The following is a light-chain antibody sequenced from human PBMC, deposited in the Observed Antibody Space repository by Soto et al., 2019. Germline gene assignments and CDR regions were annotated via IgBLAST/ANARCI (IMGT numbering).Light chain of an antibody. CDR3: SSYTSSSTYVV. CDR1: SSDVGGYNY. CDR2: DVS. V-gene: IGLV2-14*01. Sequence: QSALTQPASVSGSPGQSITISCTGTSSDVGGYNYVSWYQQHPGKAPKLIIYDVSNRPSGVSNRFSGSKSGNTASLTISGLQAEDEADYYCSSYTSSSTYVVFGGGTKLTVI. J-gene: IGLJ2*01.